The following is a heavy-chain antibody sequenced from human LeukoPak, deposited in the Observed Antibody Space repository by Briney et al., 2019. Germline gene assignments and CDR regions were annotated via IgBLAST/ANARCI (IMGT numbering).Heavy chain of an antibody. CDR3: ATGHPYYDILTGYGDY. D-gene: IGHD3-9*01. V-gene: IGHV3-43*01. Sequence: GGSLRLSCAASGFTFDDYTMDWVRQAPGKGLEWVSLISWDGGSTYYADSVKGRFTISRDNSKNSLYLQMNSLRTEDTALYYCATGHPYYDILTGYGDYWAQGTLVTVSS. CDR2: ISWDGGST. J-gene: IGHJ4*02. CDR1: GFTFDDYT.